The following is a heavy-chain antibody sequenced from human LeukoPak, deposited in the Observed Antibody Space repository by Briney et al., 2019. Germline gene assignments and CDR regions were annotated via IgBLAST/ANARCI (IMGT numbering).Heavy chain of an antibody. D-gene: IGHD3-3*01. Sequence: GASVKVSCKASGYTFTGYYMHWVRQAPGQGLEWIGWINPNSGGTNYAQKFQGRVTMTRDTSISTAYMELSRLRSDDTAVYYCARVVQSYDFWSGYSSFDYWGQGTRVTVSS. J-gene: IGHJ4*02. CDR2: INPNSGGT. V-gene: IGHV1-2*02. CDR3: ARVVQSYDFWSGYSSFDY. CDR1: GYTFTGYY.